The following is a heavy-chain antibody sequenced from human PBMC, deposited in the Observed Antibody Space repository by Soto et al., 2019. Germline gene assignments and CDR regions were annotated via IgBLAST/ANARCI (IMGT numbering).Heavy chain of an antibody. V-gene: IGHV3-74*01. CDR2: ISSDGTTT. Sequence: EVQLVESGGGLVQPGGSLRLSCVASGFIFRNFWMHWVRQAPGKGLVWVSRISSDGTTTHYADSVRGRFTVSRDNAKNTLYLKVSSLRAEDTGVYFCAREEPVSSWSPLDYWGQGTLVTVSS. D-gene: IGHD6-13*01. J-gene: IGHJ4*02. CDR1: GFIFRNFW. CDR3: AREEPVSSWSPLDY.